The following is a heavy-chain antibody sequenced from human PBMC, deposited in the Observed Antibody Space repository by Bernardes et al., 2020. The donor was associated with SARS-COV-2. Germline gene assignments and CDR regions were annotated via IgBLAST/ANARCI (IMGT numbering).Heavy chain of an antibody. Sequence: SVKVSCKASGGTFTSYTISWIRQAPGQGLEWMGRVIPILDMADYAQRFQGRVTITADKSTSTVYMELNNLRSEDTAVYYCASTWFDPWGQGTLVTVSS. CDR1: GGTFTSYT. V-gene: IGHV1-69*02. J-gene: IGHJ5*02. CDR2: VIPILDMA. CDR3: ASTWFDP.